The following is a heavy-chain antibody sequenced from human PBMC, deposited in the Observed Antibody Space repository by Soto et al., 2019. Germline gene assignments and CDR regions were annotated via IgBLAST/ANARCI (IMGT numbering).Heavy chain of an antibody. CDR2: IYYSGST. CDR1: GVSISSGAYY. Sequence: QVQLQESGPGLVKPSQTLSLTCTVSGVSISSGAYYWSWIRQHPGKGLEWIGYIYYSGSTYYNPSLRSRVTISEDTSKNQFSLKLISVTAADTAVYYCARESILLGGWFDPWGQGTLVTVSS. CDR3: ARESILLGGWFDP. V-gene: IGHV4-31*03. D-gene: IGHD2-15*01. J-gene: IGHJ5*02.